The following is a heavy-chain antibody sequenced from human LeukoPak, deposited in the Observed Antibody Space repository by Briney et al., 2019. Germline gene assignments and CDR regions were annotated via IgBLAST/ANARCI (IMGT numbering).Heavy chain of an antibody. Sequence: SETLSLTCTVSVGSISSSSYYWGWIRQPPGKGLEWIGNIYYTGNTYYNPSLKSRVTISVDTSKNQFSLKLNSVTAEDTAVYYCATDTPGVPDFDYWGQGTLVTVSS. V-gene: IGHV4-39*02. CDR1: VGSISSSSYY. J-gene: IGHJ4*02. CDR3: ATDTPGVPDFDY. CDR2: IYYTGNT.